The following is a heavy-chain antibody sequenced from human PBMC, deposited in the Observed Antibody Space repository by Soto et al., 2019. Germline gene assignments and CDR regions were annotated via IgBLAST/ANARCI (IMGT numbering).Heavy chain of an antibody. CDR2: IYYSGST. V-gene: IGHV4-59*01. CDR1: GGSISSYY. CDR3: ARDWGFGELPTRGSWFDP. Sequence: SETLSLTCTVSGGSISSYYWSWIRQPPGKGLGWIGYIYYSGSTNYNPSLKSRVTISVDTSKNQFSLKLSSVTAADTAVYYCARDWGFGELPTRGSWFDPWGQGTLVTVSS. D-gene: IGHD3-10*01. J-gene: IGHJ5*02.